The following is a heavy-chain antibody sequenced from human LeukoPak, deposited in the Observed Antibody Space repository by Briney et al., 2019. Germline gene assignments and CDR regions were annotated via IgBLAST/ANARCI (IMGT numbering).Heavy chain of an antibody. CDR1: GFTFSSYG. J-gene: IGHJ4*02. CDR2: IWYDGSNK. Sequence: GGSLRLSCAASGFTFSSYGMHWVRQAPGKGLEWVAVIWYDGSNKYYADSVKGRFTISRDNSKNTLYLQMNSLRAEDTAVYYCAKERSIAAAGTGNDYWGQGTLVTVSS. CDR3: AKERSIAAAGTGNDY. D-gene: IGHD6-13*01. V-gene: IGHV3-33*06.